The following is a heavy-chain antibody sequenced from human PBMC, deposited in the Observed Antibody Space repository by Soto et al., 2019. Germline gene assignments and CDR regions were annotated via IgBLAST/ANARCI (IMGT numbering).Heavy chain of an antibody. V-gene: IGHV3-23*01. Sequence: GGSLRLSCAASGFTFSSYAMSWVRQAPGKGLEWVSAISGSGGSTYYADSVKGRFTISRDNSKNTLYLQMNSLRAEDTAVYYCAKDKVGYSSSWYSRGSAEYFQHWGQGTLVTVSS. J-gene: IGHJ1*01. CDR2: ISGSGGST. D-gene: IGHD6-13*01. CDR1: GFTFSSYA. CDR3: AKDKVGYSSSWYSRGSAEYFQH.